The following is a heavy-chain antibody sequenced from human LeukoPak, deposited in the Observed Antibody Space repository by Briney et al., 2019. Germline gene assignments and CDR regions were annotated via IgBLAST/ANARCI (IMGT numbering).Heavy chain of an antibody. Sequence: GRSLRLSCAASGFTFSSYGMHWVRQAPGKGLEWVAVIWYDGSNKYYADSVKGRFTISRDNSKNTLYLQMNSLRAEDTAVYYCANRTGVGYVDYWGQGTLVTVSS. CDR3: ANRTGVGYVDY. V-gene: IGHV3-33*06. CDR1: GFTFSSYG. CDR2: IWYDGSNK. D-gene: IGHD1-14*01. J-gene: IGHJ4*02.